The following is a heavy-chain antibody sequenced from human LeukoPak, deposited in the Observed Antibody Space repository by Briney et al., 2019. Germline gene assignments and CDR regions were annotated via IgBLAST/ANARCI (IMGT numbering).Heavy chain of an antibody. CDR3: ARAPDGYEAFDI. CDR2: ISSSGTYV. V-gene: IGHV3-21*01. CDR1: GFTFSSYS. Sequence: GGSLRLSCAASGFTFSSYSMNWVRQAPGKGLEWVSSISSSGTYVYYADSVKGRFTISRDNAKNSLSLQMNSLRADDAAVYYCARAPDGYEAFDIWGQGTMVTVSS. D-gene: IGHD3-22*01. J-gene: IGHJ3*02.